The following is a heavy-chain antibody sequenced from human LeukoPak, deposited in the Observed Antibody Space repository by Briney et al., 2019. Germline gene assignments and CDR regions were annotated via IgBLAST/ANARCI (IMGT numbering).Heavy chain of an antibody. CDR2: ISSSGSTI. Sequence: GGSLRLSCAASGFTFSSYEMNWVRQAPGKGLEWVSYISSSGSTIYYADSVKGRFTISRDNAKNSLYLQMNSLRAGDTAVYYCAELGITMIGGVWGKGTTVTISS. D-gene: IGHD3-10*02. CDR3: AELGITMIGGV. V-gene: IGHV3-48*03. CDR1: GFTFSSYE. J-gene: IGHJ6*04.